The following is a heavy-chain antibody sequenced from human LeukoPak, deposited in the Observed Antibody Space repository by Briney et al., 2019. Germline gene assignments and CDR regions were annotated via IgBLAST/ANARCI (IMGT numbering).Heavy chain of an antibody. CDR2: IYYSGST. V-gene: IGHV4-39*01. D-gene: IGHD2-2*01. CDR1: GVSLSSSSHY. CDR3: ARLYCSTSRCPLGTTGV. J-gene: IGHJ6*04. Sequence: PSETLSLTCTVSGVSLSSSSHYWGWIRQPPGEGLEWIGSIYYSGSTYYNPSLKSRVTISVDTSKNEFSLKLSSVTAADTAVYYCARLYCSTSRCPLGTTGVWGKGTTVTVSS.